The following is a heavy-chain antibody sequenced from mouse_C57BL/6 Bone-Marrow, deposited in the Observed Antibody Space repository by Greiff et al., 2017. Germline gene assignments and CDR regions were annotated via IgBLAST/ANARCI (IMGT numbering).Heavy chain of an antibody. Sequence: QVQLQQSGAELARPGASVKLSCKASGYTFTNYGIRWVKQRTEQGLEWIGEIYPRSGNTYYNEKFKGKATLTADKSSNTAYMELRSLTSEDSAVYFCDRAGDYEGDAMDYWGQGTSVTVSS. D-gene: IGHD2-4*01. CDR2: IYPRSGNT. V-gene: IGHV1-81*01. CDR1: GYTFTNYG. J-gene: IGHJ4*01. CDR3: DRAGDYEGDAMDY.